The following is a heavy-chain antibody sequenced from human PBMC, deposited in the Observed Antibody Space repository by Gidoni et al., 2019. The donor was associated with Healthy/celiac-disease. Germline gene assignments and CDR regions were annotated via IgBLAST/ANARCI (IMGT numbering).Heavy chain of an antibody. CDR3: ATDGPSDGAPLGVTILR. CDR1: GYTFTDYY. J-gene: IGHJ4*02. Sequence: EVQLVQSGAEVKKPWATVKISCKVSGYTFTDYYMHWVQQAPGKGLEWMGLVDPEDGETIYAEKFQGRVTITADTSTDTAYMELSSLRSEDTAVYYCATDGPSDGAPLGVTILRWGQGTLVTVSS. D-gene: IGHD2-21*02. V-gene: IGHV1-69-2*01. CDR2: VDPEDGET.